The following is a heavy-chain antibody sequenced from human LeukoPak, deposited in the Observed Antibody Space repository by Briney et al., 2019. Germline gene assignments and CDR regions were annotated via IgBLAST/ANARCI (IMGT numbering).Heavy chain of an antibody. CDR3: AAPVPHGSDPSLYYYYMDV. CDR2: MSASGDTT. D-gene: IGHD3-10*01. J-gene: IGHJ6*03. CDR1: GFIFSRNG. Sequence: GGSLRLSCAASGFIFSRNGVSWVRQAPGKGLEWVSAMSASGDTTYYADSVKGRFTISRDNSKNTLYVQMNSLRAEDTAVYYCAAPVPHGSDPSLYYYYMDVWGKGATVTISS. V-gene: IGHV3-23*01.